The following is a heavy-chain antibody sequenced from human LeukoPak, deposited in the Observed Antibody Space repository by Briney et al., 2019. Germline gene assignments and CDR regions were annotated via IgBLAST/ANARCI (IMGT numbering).Heavy chain of an antibody. J-gene: IGHJ4*02. CDR2: IYYSGST. CDR1: GGSFSGYY. D-gene: IGHD6-19*01. Sequence: SETLSLTCAVYGGSFSGYYWSWIRQPPGKGLEWIGSIYYSGSTYYNPSLKSRVTISVDTSKNQFSLKLSSVTAADTAVYYCARHSPVATGYSSGWYEDYFDYWGQGTLVTVSS. V-gene: IGHV4-34*01. CDR3: ARHSPVATGYSSGWYEDYFDY.